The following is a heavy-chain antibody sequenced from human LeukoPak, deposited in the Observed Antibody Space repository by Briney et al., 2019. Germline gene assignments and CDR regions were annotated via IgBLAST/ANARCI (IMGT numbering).Heavy chain of an antibody. CDR1: GFTVSSKY. D-gene: IGHD3-3*01. Sequence: PGGSLRLSCAASGFTVSSKYMSWVRQAPGKGLEWVSVIYNDGGTYYADSVKGRFTISRDNSKNTLYLQMNSLRAEDTAVYYCARPINYDFWSGYSLWGQGTLVTVSS. J-gene: IGHJ4*02. V-gene: IGHV3-53*01. CDR2: IYNDGGT. CDR3: ARPINYDFWSGYSL.